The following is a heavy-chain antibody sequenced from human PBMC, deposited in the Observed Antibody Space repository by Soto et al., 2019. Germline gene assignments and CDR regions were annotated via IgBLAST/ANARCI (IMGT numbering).Heavy chain of an antibody. CDR1: GFTFSSYA. J-gene: IGHJ4*01. Sequence: PGGSLRLSCAASGFTFSSYAMSWVRQAPGKGLEWVSAISGNGADTSYADSVRGRFTISRDNSKDTLFLQMNSLRADDTAMYYCSRRDYSDYWGQGILVTVSS. CDR3: SRRDYSDY. CDR2: ISGNGADT. V-gene: IGHV3-23*01.